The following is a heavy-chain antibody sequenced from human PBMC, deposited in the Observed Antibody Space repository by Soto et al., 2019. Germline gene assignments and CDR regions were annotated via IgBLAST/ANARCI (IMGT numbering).Heavy chain of an antibody. Sequence: QVQLQQWGAGLLQPSETLSLTCDVSGGSFSDNYWIWIRQPPGEGLEWIGEIKDSGYTKFNPSLKSRLTMSVDTSKHQFSLNLSSATAADTAVYYCAHHSGRAFDYWGRGTLVTVSS. J-gene: IGHJ4*02. V-gene: IGHV4-34*01. CDR1: GGSFSDNY. CDR3: AHHSGRAFDY. CDR2: IKDSGYT. D-gene: IGHD6-19*01.